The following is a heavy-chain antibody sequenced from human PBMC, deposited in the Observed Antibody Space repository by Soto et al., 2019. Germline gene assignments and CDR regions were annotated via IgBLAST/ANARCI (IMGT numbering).Heavy chain of an antibody. CDR2: INHSGST. V-gene: IGHV4-34*01. J-gene: IGHJ6*02. CDR3: AGDGGNWNYGYYYGMDV. CDR1: GGSFSGYY. D-gene: IGHD1-7*01. Sequence: PSETLSLTCAVYGGSFSGYYWSWIRQPPGKGLEWIGEINHSGSTNYNPSLKSRVTISVDTSKNQFSLKLSSVTAADTAVYYCAGDGGNWNYGYYYGMDVWGQGTTVTVSS.